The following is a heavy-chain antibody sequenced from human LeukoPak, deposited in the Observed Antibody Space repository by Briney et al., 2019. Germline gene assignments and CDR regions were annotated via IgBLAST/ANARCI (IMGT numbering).Heavy chain of an antibody. V-gene: IGHV3-21*04. CDR3: ARDLLPGLGTPLDY. D-gene: IGHD3-10*01. Sequence: GGSLRLSCAASGFTFSSYSMNWVRQAPGKGLEWVSSISSSSSYIYYADSVKGRFTISRDNAKNSLYLQMNSLRSEDTAVYYCARDLLPGLGTPLDYWGQGTLVTVSS. CDR2: ISSSSSYI. J-gene: IGHJ4*02. CDR1: GFTFSSYS.